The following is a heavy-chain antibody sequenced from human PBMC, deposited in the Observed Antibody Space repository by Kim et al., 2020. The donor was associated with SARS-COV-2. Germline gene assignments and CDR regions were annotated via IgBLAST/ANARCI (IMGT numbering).Heavy chain of an antibody. Sequence: SETLSLTCTVSGGSFNSAGYYWGWIRQPPGKGLEWIGSMYYSGRPYNNPSFQSRVTISVDTSKNLFSLKLTSVTAADTAVYYCARHAQSSDWYYAFDYWGQGTLVTVSS. J-gene: IGHJ4*02. V-gene: IGHV4-39*01. D-gene: IGHD6-19*01. CDR1: GGSFNSAGYY. CDR3: ARHAQSSDWYYAFDY. CDR2: MYYSGRP.